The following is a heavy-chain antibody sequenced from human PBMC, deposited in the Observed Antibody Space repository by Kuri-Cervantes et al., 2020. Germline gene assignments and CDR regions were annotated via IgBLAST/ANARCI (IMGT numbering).Heavy chain of an antibody. CDR1: GFTFGDYS. Sequence: GESLKISCSASGFTFGDYSINWIRQAAGKGLEWVGLTRNKRYGGTTDYAASVKGRFTITRDDCKAIAYLQMNSLKTEDTADYYCTRWDTTVVTYFDNWGQGTLVTVSS. CDR2: TRNKRYGGTT. D-gene: IGHD4-23*01. V-gene: IGHV3-49*03. CDR3: TRWDTTVVTYFDN. J-gene: IGHJ4*02.